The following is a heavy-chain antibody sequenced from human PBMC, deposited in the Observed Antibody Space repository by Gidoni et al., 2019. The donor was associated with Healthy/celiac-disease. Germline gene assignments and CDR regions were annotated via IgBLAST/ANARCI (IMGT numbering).Heavy chain of an antibody. D-gene: IGHD3-22*01. CDR1: GFPFSSYG. CDR2: IWYDGSNK. Sequence: QVQLVASGGGVVQPGKSLSRSCAASGFPFSSYGMHRVRQAPGKGLEWVAVIWYDGSNKYYADSVKGRFTISRDNSKNTLYLQMNSLRAEDTAVYYCARFSMIVVVNYGMDVWGQGTTVTVSS. J-gene: IGHJ6*02. CDR3: ARFSMIVVVNYGMDV. V-gene: IGHV3-33*01.